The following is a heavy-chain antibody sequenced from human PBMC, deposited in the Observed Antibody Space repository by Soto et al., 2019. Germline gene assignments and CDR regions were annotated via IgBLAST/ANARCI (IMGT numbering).Heavy chain of an antibody. J-gene: IGHJ5*02. D-gene: IGHD3-3*01. Sequence: SETLSLTCTVSGGSISSYYWSWIRQPPGKGLEWIGYIYYSGSTNYNPSLKSRVTISVDTSKNQFSLKLSSVTAADTAVYYCARLSTEAIFGVVIRDNWFDPWGQGTLVTVSS. V-gene: IGHV4-59*08. CDR1: GGSISSYY. CDR2: IYYSGST. CDR3: ARLSTEAIFGVVIRDNWFDP.